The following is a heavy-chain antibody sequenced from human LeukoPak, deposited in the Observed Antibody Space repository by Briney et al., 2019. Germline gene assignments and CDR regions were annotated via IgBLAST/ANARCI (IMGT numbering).Heavy chain of an antibody. CDR3: VKEGRSYYDY. D-gene: IGHD3-10*01. CDR2: ISRNGDTT. V-gene: IGHV3-64D*06. J-gene: IGHJ4*02. CDR1: GFTFSSYP. Sequence: GGFLRLSCSASGFTFSSYPMHWVRQAPGKELEYVSAISRNGDTTYYADSAKGRFTISRDNPKNTLYLQMSSLRPEDTAIYYCVKEGRSYYDYWGQGTLVTVSS.